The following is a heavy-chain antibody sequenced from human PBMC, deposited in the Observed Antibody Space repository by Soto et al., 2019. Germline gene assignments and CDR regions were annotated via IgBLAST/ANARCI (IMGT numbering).Heavy chain of an antibody. J-gene: IGHJ4*02. Sequence: SETLSLTCTVSGGSVSSGSYYWSWIRQPPGKGLEWIGYIYYSGSTNYNPSLKSRVTISVDTSKNQFSLKLSSVTAADTAVYYCARNARGGSARMSRTPYYFDYWGQGTLVTVSS. V-gene: IGHV4-61*01. D-gene: IGHD6-25*01. CDR1: GGSVSSGSYY. CDR3: ARNARGGSARMSRTPYYFDY. CDR2: IYYSGST.